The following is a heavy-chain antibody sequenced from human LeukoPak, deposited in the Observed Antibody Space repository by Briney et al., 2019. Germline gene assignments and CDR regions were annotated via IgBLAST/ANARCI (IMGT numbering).Heavy chain of an antibody. V-gene: IGHV4-39*07. D-gene: IGHD6-13*01. CDR2: IYYSGST. CDR3: ARDPLEQQLAKSGFDY. J-gene: IGHJ4*02. CDR1: GGSISSSSYY. Sequence: PSETLSLTCTVSGGSISSSSYYWGWTRHPPGKGLEWIGGIYYSGSTYYNPSLKSRVTISVDTSKNQFSLKLSSVTAADTAVYYCARDPLEQQLAKSGFDYWGQGTLVTVSS.